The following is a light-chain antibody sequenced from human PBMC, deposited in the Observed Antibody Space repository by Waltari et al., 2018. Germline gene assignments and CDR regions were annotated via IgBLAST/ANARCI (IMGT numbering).Light chain of an antibody. V-gene: IGLV2-11*01. CDR3: CSFVGSYTSV. Sequence: QSALTQPRSVSGSPGQSVSISCTGSSTDVGGYNYVSWYQQFPGKAPRLLLFYVLKRSSGVPDRFSGSKAGNTASLTISGLVPEDEAVYYCCSFVGSYTSVFGGGTKLTVL. CDR2: YVL. CDR1: STDVGGYNY. J-gene: IGLJ3*02.